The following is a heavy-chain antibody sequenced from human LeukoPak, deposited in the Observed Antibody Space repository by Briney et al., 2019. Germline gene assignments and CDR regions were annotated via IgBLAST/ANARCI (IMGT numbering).Heavy chain of an antibody. D-gene: IGHD6-13*01. Sequence: GGSLRLSCAASGFTFSSYWMTWVRQAPGKGLEWVANIKQDGSEKYYVDSVKGRFTISRDNAKNSLHLQVNSLRDEDTAVYYCARDLEAANTYYFDYWGQGTMVTVSS. J-gene: IGHJ4*02. CDR3: ARDLEAANTYYFDY. V-gene: IGHV3-7*01. CDR2: IKQDGSEK. CDR1: GFTFSSYW.